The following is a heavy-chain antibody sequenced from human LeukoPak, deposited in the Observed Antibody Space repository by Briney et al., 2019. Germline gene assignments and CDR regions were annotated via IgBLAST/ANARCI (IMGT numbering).Heavy chain of an antibody. J-gene: IGHJ4*02. Sequence: ASVKVSCKVSGYTFTDYYMHWVQQAPGEGLEWMGLVDPEDGETIYAEKFQGRVTITADTSTDTAYMELSSLRSEDTAVYYCASEGGYCSSTSCYSGYWGQGTLVTVSS. CDR1: GYTFTDYY. V-gene: IGHV1-69-2*01. CDR2: VDPEDGET. CDR3: ASEGGYCSSTSCYSGY. D-gene: IGHD2-2*02.